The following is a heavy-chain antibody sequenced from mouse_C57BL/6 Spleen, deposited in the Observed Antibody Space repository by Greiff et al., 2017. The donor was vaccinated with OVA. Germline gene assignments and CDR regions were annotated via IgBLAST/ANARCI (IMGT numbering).Heavy chain of an antibody. CDR2: INPNNGGT. CDR1: GYTFTDYN. V-gene: IGHV1-22*01. D-gene: IGHD1-1*01. Sequence: EVKLQQSGPELVKPGASVKMSCKASGYTFTDYNMHWVKQSHGKSLEWIGYINPNNGGTSYNQKFKGKATLTVNKSSSTAYMELRSLTSEDSAVYYCARPYGSSSHWYFDVWGTGTTVTVSS. J-gene: IGHJ1*03. CDR3: ARPYGSSSHWYFDV.